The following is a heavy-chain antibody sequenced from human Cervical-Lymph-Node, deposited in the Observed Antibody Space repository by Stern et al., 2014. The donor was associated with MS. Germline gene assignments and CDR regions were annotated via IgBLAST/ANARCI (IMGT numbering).Heavy chain of an antibody. CDR3: ARQTTAWASDV. J-gene: IGHJ4*02. CDR2: IYPGDSET. Sequence: EVQLVESGAELIRPGESLKISCKGSGYKFSIYWIAWVRQMPGKGLEWMGIIYPGDSETRYSPSIQGKVTMSADKSPSTAYLQWSSLNASDTAMYFCARQTTAWASDVWGQGTLVTVSS. D-gene: IGHD1-14*01. V-gene: IGHV5-51*01. CDR1: GYKFSIYW.